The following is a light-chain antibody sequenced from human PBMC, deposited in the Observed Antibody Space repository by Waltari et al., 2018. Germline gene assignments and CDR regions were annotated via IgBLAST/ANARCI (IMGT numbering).Light chain of an antibody. Sequence: QSALTQPPSASGSPGQSVSIPYTGTTSDVGGYVFVYWYQHRPDNAPKVMIYEVKRRPSGVPDRFSGSKSGNTASLTVSGLQTEDEADYYCSSHTTSDSLVFGTGTKVTVL. J-gene: IGLJ1*01. CDR3: SSHTTSDSLV. CDR1: TSDVGGYVF. V-gene: IGLV2-8*01. CDR2: EVK.